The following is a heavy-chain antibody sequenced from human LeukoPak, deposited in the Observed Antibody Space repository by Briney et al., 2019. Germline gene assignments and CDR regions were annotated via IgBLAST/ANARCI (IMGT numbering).Heavy chain of an antibody. CDR2: IYYSGST. CDR3: ARLGRWEPLGDY. Sequence: SETLSLTCTVSGGSISSSSYYWGWIRRPPGKGLEWIGSIYYSGSTYYNPSLKSRVTISVDTSKNQFSLKLSSVTAADTAVYYCARLGRWEPLGDYWGQGTLVTVSS. V-gene: IGHV4-39*01. D-gene: IGHD1-26*01. J-gene: IGHJ4*02. CDR1: GGSISSSSYY.